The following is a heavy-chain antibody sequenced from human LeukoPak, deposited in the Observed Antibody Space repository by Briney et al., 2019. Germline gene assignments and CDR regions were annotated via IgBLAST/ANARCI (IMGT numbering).Heavy chain of an antibody. V-gene: IGHV1-46*01. Sequence: GASVKVSCKASGYTFTSYYMHWVRQAPGQGLEWMGIINPSGGSTSYAQKFQGRVTMTRDTSTSTVYMELSSLRSEDTAVYYCARDAQGDDYVWGSYRHYYFDYWGQGTLVTVSS. D-gene: IGHD3-16*02. CDR2: INPSGGST. J-gene: IGHJ4*02. CDR1: GYTFTSYY. CDR3: ARDAQGDDYVWGSYRHYYFDY.